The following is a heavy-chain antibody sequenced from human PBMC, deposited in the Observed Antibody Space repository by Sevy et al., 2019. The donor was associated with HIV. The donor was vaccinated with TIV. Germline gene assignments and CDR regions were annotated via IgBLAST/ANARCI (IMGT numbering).Heavy chain of an antibody. D-gene: IGHD3-3*01. Sequence: GGSLRLSCAASGFTFSSYAMSWVRQAPGKGLEWVSAISGSGGSTYYADSVKGRFTISRDNSKNTLYLQMNSLRAKDTAVYYCAKDRIYDFWSGYYYYMDVWGKGTTVTVSS. CDR2: ISGSGGST. CDR3: AKDRIYDFWSGYYYYMDV. CDR1: GFTFSSYA. J-gene: IGHJ6*03. V-gene: IGHV3-23*01.